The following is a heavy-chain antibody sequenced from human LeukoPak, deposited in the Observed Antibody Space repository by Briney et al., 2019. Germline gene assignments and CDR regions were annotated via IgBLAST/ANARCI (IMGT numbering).Heavy chain of an antibody. CDR1: GYTFTDYY. V-gene: IGHV1-2*02. Sequence: ASVKVSCKASGYTFTDYYMHWVRQAPRQGLEWMGWINPNSGDTNSAQKLQGRVTMTRDTSISTVYMELSRLRADDTAVYYCARDGTFDIWGQGTMVTVSS. J-gene: IGHJ3*02. D-gene: IGHD2-15*01. CDR2: INPNSGDT. CDR3: ARDGTFDI.